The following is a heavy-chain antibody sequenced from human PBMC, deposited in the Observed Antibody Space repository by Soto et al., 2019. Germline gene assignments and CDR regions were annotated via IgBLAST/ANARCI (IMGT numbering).Heavy chain of an antibody. CDR3: ARVDNPNIAAAGIFDY. CDR1: GYTFTSYG. V-gene: IGHV1-18*04. J-gene: IGHJ4*02. Sequence: ASVKVSFKASGYTFTSYGISWVRQAPGQGLEWMGWISAYNGNTNYAQKLQGRVTMTTDTSTSTAYMELRSLRSDDTAVYYCARVDNPNIAAAGIFDYWGQGTLVTVSS. D-gene: IGHD6-13*01. CDR2: ISAYNGNT.